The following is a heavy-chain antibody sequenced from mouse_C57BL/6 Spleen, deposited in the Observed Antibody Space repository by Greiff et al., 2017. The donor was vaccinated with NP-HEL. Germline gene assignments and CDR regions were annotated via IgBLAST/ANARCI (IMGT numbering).Heavy chain of an antibody. D-gene: IGHD2-5*01. J-gene: IGHJ2*01. CDR2: ISSGGDYI. Sequence: DVMLVESGEGLVKPGGSLKLSCAASGFTFSSYAMSWVRQTPEKRLEWVAYISSGGDYIYYADTVKGRFTISRDNARNTLYLQMSSLKSEDTAMYYCTRYSNPFDDWGQGTTLTVSS. CDR1: GFTFSSYA. V-gene: IGHV5-9-1*02. CDR3: TRYSNPFDD.